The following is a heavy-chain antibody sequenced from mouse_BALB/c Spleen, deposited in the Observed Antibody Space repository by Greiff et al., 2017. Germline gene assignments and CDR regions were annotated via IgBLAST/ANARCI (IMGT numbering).Heavy chain of an antibody. CDR1: GYTFTSYT. J-gene: IGHJ4*01. CDR3: ARSRSTAQYYYAMDY. V-gene: IGHV1-4*01. CDR2: INPSSGYT. Sequence: QVQLQQSGAELARPGASVKMSCKASGYTFTSYTMHWVKQRPGQGLEWIGYINPSSGYTNYNQKFKDKATLTADKSSSTAYMQLSSLTSEDSAVYYCARSRSTAQYYYAMDYWGQGTSVTVSS. D-gene: IGHD1-2*01.